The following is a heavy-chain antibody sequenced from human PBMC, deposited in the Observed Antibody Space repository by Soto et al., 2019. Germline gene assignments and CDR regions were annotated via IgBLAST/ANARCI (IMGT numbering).Heavy chain of an antibody. V-gene: IGHV1-18*04. Sequence: ASVKVSCTASGYSFTTYGITWVRQDTGEGLEWMGWITTHNGKTEYAQAYQGRVTMTTDTSSNTAYMEVRGLRSDDTAIYYCARVIIPAAISNYYYFGMDVWGQGTSVTVSS. CDR1: GYSFTTYG. J-gene: IGHJ6*02. CDR2: ITTHNGKT. D-gene: IGHD2-2*02. CDR3: ARVIIPAAISNYYYFGMDV.